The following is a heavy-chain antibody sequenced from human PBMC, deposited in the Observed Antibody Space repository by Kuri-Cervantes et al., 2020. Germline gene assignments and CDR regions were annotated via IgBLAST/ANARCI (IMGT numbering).Heavy chain of an antibody. D-gene: IGHD3-9*01. CDR3: ARVRDILTGPLRY. V-gene: IGHV1-69*01. CDR2: IIPIFGTA. Sequence: KISCKASGGTFSSYAISWVRQAPGQGLEWMGGIIPIFGTANYAQKFQGRVTITADESTSTAYMELSSLRSEDTAVYYCARVRDILTGPLRYWGQGTLVTVSS. CDR1: GGTFSSYA. J-gene: IGHJ4*02.